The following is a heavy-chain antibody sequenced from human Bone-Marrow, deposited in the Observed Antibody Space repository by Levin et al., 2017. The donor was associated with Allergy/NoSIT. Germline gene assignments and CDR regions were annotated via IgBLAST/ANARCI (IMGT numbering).Heavy chain of an antibody. Sequence: PGGSLRLSCSASGFTFSYYSMHWVRQAPGKGLEWVASITGSTTFIFHADSLKGRFIISRDNAKDSLYLQMNSLTADDTALYYCARAEEVGGFDSWGQGTLVSVSP. J-gene: IGHJ4*02. CDR3: ARAEEVGGFDS. D-gene: IGHD3-16*01. CDR1: GFTFSYYS. CDR2: ITGSTTFI. V-gene: IGHV3-21*01.